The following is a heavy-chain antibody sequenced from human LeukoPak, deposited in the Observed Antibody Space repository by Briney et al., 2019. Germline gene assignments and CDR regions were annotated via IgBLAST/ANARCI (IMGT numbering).Heavy chain of an antibody. CDR2: INHSGSS. CDR1: GESFSGYY. V-gene: IGHV4-34*01. Sequence: SETLSLTCAVYGESFSGYYWSWIRQPPGKGLEWIGEINHSGSSNYNPSLESRVIISVDTSNNQFSLQLSSVTAADTAVYYCARGHWHWNYWGQGTLVTVSS. D-gene: IGHD1-1*01. J-gene: IGHJ4*02. CDR3: ARGHWHWNY.